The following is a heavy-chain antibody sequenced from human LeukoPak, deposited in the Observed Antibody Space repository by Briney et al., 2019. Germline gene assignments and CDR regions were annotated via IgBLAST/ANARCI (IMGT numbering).Heavy chain of an antibody. J-gene: IGHJ4*02. CDR3: ARDYGGSSPFDY. CDR1: GFTFSSYS. V-gene: IGHV3-21*01. Sequence: GGSLRLSCAASGFTFSSYSMNWVRQAPGKGLEWVSSISSSSSYIYYADSVKGRFTISRDNAKKSLYLQMKSLRAEDTAVYYCARDYGGSSPFDYWGQGTLVTVSS. CDR2: ISSSSSYI. D-gene: IGHD4-23*01.